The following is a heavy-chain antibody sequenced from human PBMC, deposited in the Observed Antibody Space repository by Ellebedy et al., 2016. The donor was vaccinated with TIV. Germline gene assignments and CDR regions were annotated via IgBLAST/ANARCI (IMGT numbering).Heavy chain of an antibody. D-gene: IGHD1-26*01. CDR3: ARDRSGSYYADYFDY. CDR2: IYTSGST. Sequence: SETLSLTCTVSGGSISSYYWSWIRQPAGKGLEWIGRIYTSGSTNYNPSLKSRVTMSVDTSKSQFSLKLSSVTAADTAVYYCARDRSGSYYADYFDYWGQGTLVTVSS. CDR1: GGSISSYY. V-gene: IGHV4-4*07. J-gene: IGHJ4*02.